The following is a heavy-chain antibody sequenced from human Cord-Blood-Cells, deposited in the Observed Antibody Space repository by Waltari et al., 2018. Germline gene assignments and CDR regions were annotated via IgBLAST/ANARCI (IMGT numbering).Heavy chain of an antibody. CDR1: GYTLTELS. J-gene: IGHJ3*02. D-gene: IGHD2-21*01. CDR2: FDPEDGET. CDR3: ATVIALLGPRGRDAFDI. V-gene: IGHV1-24*01. Sequence: QVQLVQSGAEVKKPGASVKVSCTVSGYTLTELSMHWVRQAPGKGLEWMGGFDPEDGETIYAQKFQGRVTMTEDTSTDTAYMELSSLRSEDTAVYYCATVIALLGPRGRDAFDIWGQGTMVTVSS.